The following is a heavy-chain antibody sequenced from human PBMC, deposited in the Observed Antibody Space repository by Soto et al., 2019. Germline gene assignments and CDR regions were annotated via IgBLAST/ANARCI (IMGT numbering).Heavy chain of an antibody. CDR2: ISAYNGNT. CDR3: ARDSTYYDFWSGYYTGIWFDP. D-gene: IGHD3-3*01. J-gene: IGHJ5*02. V-gene: IGHV1-18*01. Sequence: GASVKVSCKASGYTFTSYGISWVRQAPGQGLEWMGWISAYNGNTNYAQKLQGRVTMTTDTSTSTAYMELRSLRSDDTAVYYCARDSTYYDFWSGYYTGIWFDPWGQGTLVTVSS. CDR1: GYTFTSYG.